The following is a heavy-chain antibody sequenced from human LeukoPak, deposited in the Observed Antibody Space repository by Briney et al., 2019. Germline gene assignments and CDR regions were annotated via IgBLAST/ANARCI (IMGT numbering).Heavy chain of an antibody. CDR2: ISAYNGNT. V-gene: IGHV1-18*01. CDR3: ARDGTTDYDFWSGYPYYYYGMDV. J-gene: IGHJ6*02. CDR1: GYTFTSYG. Sequence: ASVKVSCKASGYTFTSYGISWVRQAPGQGLEWMGWISAYNGNTNYAQKLQGRVTMTTDTSTSTAYMELRSLRSDDTAVYYCARDGTTDYDFWSGYPYYYYGMDVWGQGPTVTVSS. D-gene: IGHD3-3*01.